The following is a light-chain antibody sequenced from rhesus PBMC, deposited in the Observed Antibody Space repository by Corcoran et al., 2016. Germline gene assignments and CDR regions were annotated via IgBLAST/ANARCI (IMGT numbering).Light chain of an antibody. J-gene: IGKJ4*01. CDR2: KAS. V-gene: IGKV1-22*01. Sequence: DIQMTQSPSSLSASVGDTVTITCRASQGISSWLAWYQQKQEKDPKLLIYKASSLKSGVPSRFRGSGSGTGFSLTVRSLQSEDFATYYCQQYSSRPPTFGGGTKVELK. CDR3: QQYSSRPPT. CDR1: QGISSW.